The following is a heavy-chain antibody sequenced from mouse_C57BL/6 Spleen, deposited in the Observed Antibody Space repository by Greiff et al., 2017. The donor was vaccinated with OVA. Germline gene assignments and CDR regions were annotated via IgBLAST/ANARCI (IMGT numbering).Heavy chain of an antibody. Sequence: QVQLQQPGAELVRPGSSVKLSCKASGYTFTSYWMHWVKQRPIQGLEWIGNIDPSDSETHYNQKFKDKATLTVDKSSSTAYMQLSSLKSEDSAVYYCAREDYSNPFAYWGQGTLVTVSA. D-gene: IGHD2-5*01. CDR3: AREDYSNPFAY. J-gene: IGHJ3*01. CDR2: IDPSDSET. CDR1: GYTFTSYW. V-gene: IGHV1-52*01.